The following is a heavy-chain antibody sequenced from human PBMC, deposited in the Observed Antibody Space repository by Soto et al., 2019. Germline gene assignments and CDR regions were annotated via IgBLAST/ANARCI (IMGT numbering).Heavy chain of an antibody. V-gene: IGHV1-69*08. D-gene: IGHD2-15*01. CDR1: GGTFSSYT. J-gene: IGHJ6*02. CDR2: IIPILGIA. CDR3: AREACSGGSCYRHTNYYYGMDV. Sequence: QVQLVQSGAEVKKPGSSVKVSCKASGGTFSSYTISWVRQAPGQGLEWMGRIIPILGIANYAQKFQGRVTITADKSTSTAYMELRSLRSEDTAVYYCAREACSGGSCYRHTNYYYGMDVWGQGTTVTVSS.